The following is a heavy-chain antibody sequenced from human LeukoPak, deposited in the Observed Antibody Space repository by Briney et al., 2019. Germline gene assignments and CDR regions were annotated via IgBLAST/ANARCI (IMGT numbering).Heavy chain of an antibody. J-gene: IGHJ4*02. CDR1: GGTFSSYA. D-gene: IGHD2-15*01. CDR2: IIPIFGTA. CDR3: ARGTCSGGSCYPYSFDY. V-gene: IGHV1-69*13. Sequence: SVKVSCKASGGTFSSYAISWVRQAPGQGLEWMGGIIPIFGTANYAQKFQGRVTITADVSTSTAYMELSSLRSEDTAVYYCARGTCSGGSCYPYSFDYWGQGTLVTVSS.